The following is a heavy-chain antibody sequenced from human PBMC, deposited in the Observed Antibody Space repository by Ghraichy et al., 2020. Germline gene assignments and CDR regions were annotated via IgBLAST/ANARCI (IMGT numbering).Heavy chain of an antibody. CDR2: ISGSGGST. V-gene: IGHV3-23*01. D-gene: IGHD1-26*01. CDR3: AKDPRSYSLNWFDP. J-gene: IGHJ5*02. Sequence: LTCAASGFTFSSYAMSWVRQAPGKGLEWVSAISGSGGSTYYADSVKGRFTISRDNSKNTLYLQMNSLRAEDTAVYYCAKDPRSYSLNWFDPWGQGTLVTVSS. CDR1: GFTFSSYA.